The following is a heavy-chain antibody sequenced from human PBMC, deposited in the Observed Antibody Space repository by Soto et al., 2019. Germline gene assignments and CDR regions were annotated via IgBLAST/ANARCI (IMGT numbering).Heavy chain of an antibody. CDR1: GGTFSSYA. J-gene: IGHJ6*02. CDR3: ARHGIAARTEPYYYYGMDV. D-gene: IGHD6-6*01. Sequence: SVKVSCKASGGTFSSYAISWVRQAPGQGLEWMGGIIPIFGTANYAQKFQGRVTITADESTSTAYMELSSLRSEDTAVYYCARHGIAARTEPYYYYGMDVWGQGTTVTVSS. V-gene: IGHV1-69*13. CDR2: IIPIFGTA.